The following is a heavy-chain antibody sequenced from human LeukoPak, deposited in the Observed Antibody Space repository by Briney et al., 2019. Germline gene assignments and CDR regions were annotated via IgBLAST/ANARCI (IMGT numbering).Heavy chain of an antibody. Sequence: GGSLRLPCAASGFTFSSYSMNWVRQAPGKGLEWVSSISSSSSYIYYADSVKGRFTISRDNAKNSLYLQMNSLRAEDTAVYYCARVRGSNIFDYWGQGTLVTVSS. D-gene: IGHD2/OR15-2a*01. CDR1: GFTFSSYS. CDR3: ARVRGSNIFDY. J-gene: IGHJ4*02. V-gene: IGHV3-21*01. CDR2: ISSSSSYI.